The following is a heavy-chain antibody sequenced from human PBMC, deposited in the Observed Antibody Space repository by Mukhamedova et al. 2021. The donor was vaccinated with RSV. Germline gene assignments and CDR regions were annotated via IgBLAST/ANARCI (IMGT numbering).Heavy chain of an antibody. Sequence: GKGLEWIGEINHSGSTNYNPSLKSRVTISVDTSKNQFSLKLSSVTAADTAVYYCARGWGTIFGVVTRFDYWGQGTLVTVSS. V-gene: IGHV4-34*01. D-gene: IGHD3-3*01. CDR2: INHSGST. J-gene: IGHJ4*02. CDR3: ARGWGTIFGVVTRFDY.